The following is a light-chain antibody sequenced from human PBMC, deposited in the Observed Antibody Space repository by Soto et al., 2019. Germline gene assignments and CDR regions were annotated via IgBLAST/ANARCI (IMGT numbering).Light chain of an antibody. CDR2: AAS. CDR3: QQSYSTPQT. CDR1: QSISSY. V-gene: IGKV1-39*01. J-gene: IGKJ4*01. Sequence: DIEITHSPSSLSASLGYTVTISCRASQSISSYLNWYQQKPGKAPKLLIYAASSLQSGVPSRFSGSGSGTDFTLTISSLQPEDFATYYCQQSYSTPQTFGGGTKVDIK.